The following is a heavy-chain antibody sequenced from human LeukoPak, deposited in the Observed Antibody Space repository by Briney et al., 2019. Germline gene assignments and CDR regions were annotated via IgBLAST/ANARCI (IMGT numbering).Heavy chain of an antibody. CDR3: ARWRGSTSERSDY. CDR2: IKQDGSAK. Sequence: GGSLRLSCTASGFTFSDHWMTWVRQAPGKGLECVANIKQDGSAKYYVDSVKGRFTISRDNAKNSLYLQMDSLRVEDTATYYCARWRGSTSERSDYWGQGTLVTVSS. D-gene: IGHD2-2*01. V-gene: IGHV3-7*01. J-gene: IGHJ4*02. CDR1: GFTFSDHW.